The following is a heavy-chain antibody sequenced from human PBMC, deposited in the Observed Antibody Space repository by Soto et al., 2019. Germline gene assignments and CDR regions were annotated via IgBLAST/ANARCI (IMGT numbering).Heavy chain of an antibody. V-gene: IGHV1-2*04. J-gene: IGHJ5*02. Sequence: ASLKVSCKASGYAFTGYYMHWVRQATGQGLEWMGWINPNSGGTNYAQKFQGWVTMTRDTSISTAYMELSRLRSDDTAVYYCAREGRRIVVVPAARRDNWFDPWGQGTLVTVSS. D-gene: IGHD2-2*01. CDR3: AREGRRIVVVPAARRDNWFDP. CDR2: INPNSGGT. CDR1: GYAFTGYY.